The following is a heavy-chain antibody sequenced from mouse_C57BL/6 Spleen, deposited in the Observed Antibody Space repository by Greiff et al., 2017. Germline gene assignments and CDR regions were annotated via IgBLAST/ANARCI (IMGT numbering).Heavy chain of an antibody. D-gene: IGHD1-1*01. V-gene: IGHV1-55*01. CDR3: ARSESITTVVGGY. Sequence: QVQLQQPGAELVKPGASVKMSCKASGYTFTSYWITWVKQRPGQGLEWIGDIYPGSGSTNYNEKFKSKATLTVDTSSSTAYMQLSSLTSEDSAVYYCARSESITTVVGGYWGQGTTLTVSS. J-gene: IGHJ2*01. CDR1: GYTFTSYW. CDR2: IYPGSGST.